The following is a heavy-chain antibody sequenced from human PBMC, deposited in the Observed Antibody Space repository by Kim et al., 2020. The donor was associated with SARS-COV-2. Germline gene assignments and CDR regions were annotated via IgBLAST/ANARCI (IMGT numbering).Heavy chain of an antibody. D-gene: IGHD2-15*01. V-gene: IGHV4-34*01. CDR3: ARERGYCSGGSCYRRTRNWFDP. CDR1: GGSFSGYY. J-gene: IGHJ5*02. CDR2: INHSGST. Sequence: SETLSLTCAVYGGSFSGYYWSWIRQPPGKGLEWIGEINHSGSTNYNPSLKSRVTISVDTSKNQFSLKLSSVTAADTAVYYCARERGYCSGGSCYRRTRNWFDPWGQGTLVTVSS.